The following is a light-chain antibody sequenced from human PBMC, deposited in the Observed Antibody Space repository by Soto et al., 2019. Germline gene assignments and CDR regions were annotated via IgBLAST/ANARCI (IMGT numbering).Light chain of an antibody. CDR2: GAS. V-gene: IGKV3-20*01. CDR3: HQYGSSPQT. J-gene: IGKJ1*01. CDR1: QSVSTK. Sequence: EIVMTQSPATLSVSPGERASLSCRASQSVSTKLAWYQQKPGQAPRLLIYGASTRATGTPDRFYGSGSGTDFTLTIYRLEPEDFAVYYCHQYGSSPQTFGQGTKVEIK.